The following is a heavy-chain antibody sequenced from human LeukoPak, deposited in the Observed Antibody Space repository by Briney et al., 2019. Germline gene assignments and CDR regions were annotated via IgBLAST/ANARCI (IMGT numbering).Heavy chain of an antibody. CDR1: GGSISSSNW. D-gene: IGHD6-13*01. CDR3: ARSYSSSPGFDY. J-gene: IGHJ4*02. CDR2: IYHSGST. V-gene: IGHV4-4*02. Sequence: SGTLSLTCAVSGGSISSSNWWSWVRQPPGKGLEWIGEIYHSGSTNYNPSLKSRVTMSVDKSKNQFSLRLSSVTAADTAVYYCARSYSSSPGFDYWGQGTLVTVSS.